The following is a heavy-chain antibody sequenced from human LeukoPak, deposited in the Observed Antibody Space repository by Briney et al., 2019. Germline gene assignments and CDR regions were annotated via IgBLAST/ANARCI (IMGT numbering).Heavy chain of an antibody. J-gene: IGHJ4*02. CDR3: ARSYDSSGYPLYLAY. V-gene: IGHV4-4*07. D-gene: IGHD3-22*01. CDR2: IYTSGST. Sequence: SETLSLTCTVSGGSISSYCWSWIRQPAGKGLEWIRRIYTSGSTNYNPSLKSRVTMSVDTSKNQFSLKLSSVTAADTAVYYCARSYDSSGYPLYLAYWGQGTLVTVSS. CDR1: GGSISSYC.